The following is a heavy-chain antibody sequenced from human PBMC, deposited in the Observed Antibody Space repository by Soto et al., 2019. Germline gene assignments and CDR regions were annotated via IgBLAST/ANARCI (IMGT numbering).Heavy chain of an antibody. CDR2: MNPNSGNT. Sequence: QVQLVQSGAEVKKPGASVKVSCKASGYTFTSYDINWVRQATGQGLEWMGWMNPNSGNTGYAQKFQGRATMTRNTSISTAYMELSSLRSEDTAVYYCARVRRYYDSSGYYFGYYYYYGMDVWGQGTTVTVSS. V-gene: IGHV1-8*01. CDR3: ARVRRYYDSSGYYFGYYYYYGMDV. CDR1: GYTFTSYD. J-gene: IGHJ6*02. D-gene: IGHD3-22*01.